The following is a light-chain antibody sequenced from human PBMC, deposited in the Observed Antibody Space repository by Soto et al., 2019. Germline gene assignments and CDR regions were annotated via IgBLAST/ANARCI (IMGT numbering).Light chain of an antibody. Sequence: EIVMTQSPATLSVSPGERATLSCRASQSVRSNLAWYQQKPGQAPRLLICGASTRATGIPARFSGSGSGTEFTFTISSLQSEDFAVYYCLQYNNWVPTFGQGTKVDIK. V-gene: IGKV3-15*01. CDR1: QSVRSN. CDR3: LQYNNWVPT. CDR2: GAS. J-gene: IGKJ1*01.